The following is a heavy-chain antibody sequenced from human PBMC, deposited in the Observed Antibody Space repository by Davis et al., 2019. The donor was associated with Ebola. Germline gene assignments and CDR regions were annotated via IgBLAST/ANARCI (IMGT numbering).Heavy chain of an antibody. CDR1: GGTFSSYA. J-gene: IGHJ5*02. V-gene: IGHV1-69*04. CDR3: ASQGDNGSYYWDNWFDP. D-gene: IGHD1-26*01. CDR2: IIPILGIA. Sequence: SVKVSCKASGGTFSSYAISWVRQAPGQGLAWMGRIIPILGIANYAQKFQGRVTITADKSTSTAYMELSSLRSEDTAVYYCASQGDNGSYYWDNWFDPWGQGTLVTVSS.